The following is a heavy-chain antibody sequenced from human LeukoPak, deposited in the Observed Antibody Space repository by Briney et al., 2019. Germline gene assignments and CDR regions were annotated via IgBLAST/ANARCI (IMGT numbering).Heavy chain of an antibody. CDR3: ARAPIDYGGKD. D-gene: IGHD4-23*01. J-gene: IGHJ4*02. CDR1: GFTVSSNY. V-gene: IGHV3-66*01. CDR2: IYSGGST. Sequence: GVSLRLSCAASGFTVSSNYMSWVRQAPGKGPEWVSVIYSGGSTYYADSVKGRFTISRDNSKNTLYLQMNSLRAEDTAVYYCARAPIDYGGKDWGQGTLVTVSS.